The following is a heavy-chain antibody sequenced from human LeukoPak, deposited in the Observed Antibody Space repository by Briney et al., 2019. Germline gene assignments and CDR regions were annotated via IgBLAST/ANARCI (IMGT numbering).Heavy chain of an antibody. D-gene: IGHD3-10*01. CDR3: AKSLRNQGVIDY. V-gene: IGHV3-23*01. CDR2: VSASGGST. CDR1: GFIFRNHA. Sequence: GGSLRLSCAASGFIFRNHAMNWVRQAPGQGLEWVSGVSASGGSTFNTDSVKGRFSISRDNSKNTLYLEMNSLRPEDTALYYCAKSLRNQGVIDYWGQGTLVTVSS. J-gene: IGHJ4*02.